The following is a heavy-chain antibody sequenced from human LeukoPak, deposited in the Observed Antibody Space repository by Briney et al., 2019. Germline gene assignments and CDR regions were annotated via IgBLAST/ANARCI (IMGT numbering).Heavy chain of an antibody. CDR3: ARRGPPRTMLRGVKSGWFDP. CDR2: INRSAST. D-gene: IGHD3-10*01. Sequence: SETLSLTCVLYGGSSTNYFWSWIRQPSGKGLERIGEINRSASTNYNPSLKSRVTISIDTSKNQFSLKLSSVTAADTAVYYCARRGPPRTMLRGVKSGWFDPWGQGTLVTVSS. J-gene: IGHJ5*02. CDR1: GGSSTNYF. V-gene: IGHV4-34*01.